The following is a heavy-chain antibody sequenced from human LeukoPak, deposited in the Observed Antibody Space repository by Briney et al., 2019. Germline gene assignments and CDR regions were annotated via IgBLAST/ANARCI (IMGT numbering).Heavy chain of an antibody. Sequence: ASVKVSCKASGYTFTGYYMHWVRQAPGQGLEWMGWINPNSGGTNYAQKFQGRVTMTRDTSISTAYMELSRLRSDDTAVYYCAREPNPFTGFYYFDYWGQGTLVTVSS. CDR3: AREPNPFTGFYYFDY. CDR1: GYTFTGYY. D-gene: IGHD1-14*01. V-gene: IGHV1-2*02. J-gene: IGHJ4*02. CDR2: INPNSGGT.